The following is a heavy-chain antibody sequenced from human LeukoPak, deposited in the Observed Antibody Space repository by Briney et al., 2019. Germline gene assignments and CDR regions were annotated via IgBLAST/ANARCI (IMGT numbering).Heavy chain of an antibody. D-gene: IGHD2-15*01. CDR3: ARGPDCSGGSCYSADAFDI. J-gene: IGHJ3*02. CDR2: ISGSGGST. CDR1: GFTFSSYA. V-gene: IGHV3-23*01. Sequence: GGPLRLSCAASGFTFSSYAMSWVRQAPGKGLEWVSAISGSGGSTYYADSVKGRFTISRDNSKNTLYLQMNSLRAEDTAVYYCARGPDCSGGSCYSADAFDIWGQGTMVTVSS.